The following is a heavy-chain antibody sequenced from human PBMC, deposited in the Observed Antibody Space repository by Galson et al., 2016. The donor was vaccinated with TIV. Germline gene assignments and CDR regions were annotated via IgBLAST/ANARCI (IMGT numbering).Heavy chain of an antibody. J-gene: IGHJ3*02. CDR3: LLPMLYGFDI. CDR1: GFIFIDYG. CDR2: ISYDGSNQ. V-gene: IGHV3-30*03. Sequence: SLRLSCAASGFIFIDYGMNWVRQAPGKGLEWVAVISYDGSNQHYRDSVKGRFTISRDNSTNTLYLQMKSLRVEDTAVYYCLLPMLYGFDIWGQGTMVTVSS. D-gene: IGHD3-10*02.